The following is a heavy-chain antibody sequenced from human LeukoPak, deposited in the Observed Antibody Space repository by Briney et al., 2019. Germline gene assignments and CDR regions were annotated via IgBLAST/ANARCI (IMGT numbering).Heavy chain of an antibody. Sequence: PGRSLRLSCAAFGFTFRTYGMHWVRQDPGKGLEWVAVIWDDGINKYYADSVKGRFTISRDNSKNTLYLQMNSLRAEDTAVYYCARETDYGSGSYYRALDYWGQGTLVTLSS. D-gene: IGHD3-10*01. CDR3: ARETDYGSGSYYRALDY. CDR2: IWDDGINK. V-gene: IGHV3-33*01. J-gene: IGHJ4*02. CDR1: GFTFRTYG.